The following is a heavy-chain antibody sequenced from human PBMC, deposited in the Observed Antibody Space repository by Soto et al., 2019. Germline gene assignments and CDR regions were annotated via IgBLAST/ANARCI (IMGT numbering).Heavy chain of an antibody. CDR1: GFTFSNYA. CDR2: ISYDGSNK. D-gene: IGHD6-6*01. J-gene: IGHJ6*02. V-gene: IGHV3-30-3*01. Sequence: QVQLVESGGGVVQPGRSLRLSCAASGFTFSNYAMHWVRQAPAKGLEWVAVISYDGSNKYYADSVKGRFTISRENSKNTLYLQMNSLRAEDTAVYYCARGGLSIAARSSYYYGMDVWGQGTTVTVSS. CDR3: ARGGLSIAARSSYYYGMDV.